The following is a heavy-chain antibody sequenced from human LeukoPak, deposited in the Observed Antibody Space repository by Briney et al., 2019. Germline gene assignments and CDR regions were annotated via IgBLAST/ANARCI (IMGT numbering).Heavy chain of an antibody. CDR2: ISGNGVST. V-gene: IGHV3-23*01. CDR3: AKDSPGEYSLFDY. D-gene: IGHD2-21*01. Sequence: GGSLRLSCAASGFTFSSFAVSWVRQAPGKGLEWVSGISGNGVSTYYADSVKGRFTISRDNSKNTLYLQMNSLRAEDTAVYYCAKDSPGEYSLFDYWGQGTLVTVSS. CDR1: GFTFSSFA. J-gene: IGHJ4*02.